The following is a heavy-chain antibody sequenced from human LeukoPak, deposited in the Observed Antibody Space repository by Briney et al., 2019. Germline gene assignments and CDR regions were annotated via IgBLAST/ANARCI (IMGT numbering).Heavy chain of an antibody. J-gene: IGHJ3*02. Sequence: GGSLRLSCAASGFTFSSYSMNWVRQAPGKGLEWVSSISSSSSYIYYADSVKGRFTISRDNAKNSLYLQMNSLRAEDTAVYYCARDPNDGGAFDIWGQGTMVTVSS. CDR1: GFTFSSYS. CDR3: ARDPNDGGAFDI. D-gene: IGHD3-16*01. V-gene: IGHV3-21*01. CDR2: ISSSSSYI.